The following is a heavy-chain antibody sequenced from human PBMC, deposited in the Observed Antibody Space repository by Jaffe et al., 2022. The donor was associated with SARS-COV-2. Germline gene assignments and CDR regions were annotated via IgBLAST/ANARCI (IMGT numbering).Heavy chain of an antibody. CDR1: GFTFSSYG. Sequence: QVQLVESGGGVVQPGRSLRLSCAASGFTFSSYGMHWVRQAPGKGLEWVAVISYDGSNKYYADSVKGRFTISRDNSKNTLYLQMNSLRAEDTAVYYCAKSGTDLPAVRYYYYYYGMDVWGQGTTVTVSS. CDR2: ISYDGSNK. J-gene: IGHJ6*02. D-gene: IGHD2-2*01. CDR3: AKSGTDLPAVRYYYYYYGMDV. V-gene: IGHV3-30*18.